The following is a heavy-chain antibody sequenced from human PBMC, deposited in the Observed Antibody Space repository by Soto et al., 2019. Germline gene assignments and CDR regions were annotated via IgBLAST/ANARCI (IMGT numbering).Heavy chain of an antibody. CDR3: ARWQFYPKNCSGGSCYSSPDPNFDY. CDR2: IYDSGST. D-gene: IGHD2-15*01. J-gene: IGHJ4*02. V-gene: IGHV4-30-4*01. Sequence: PSETLSLTCTVSGGSISSCDYYWSWIRQPPGKGLEGIGYIYDSGSTNYNPSLKSRVTISVDTSKNQFSLKLSSVTAADTAVYYCARWQFYPKNCSGGSCYSSPDPNFDYWGQGTLVTVSS. CDR1: GGSISSCDYY.